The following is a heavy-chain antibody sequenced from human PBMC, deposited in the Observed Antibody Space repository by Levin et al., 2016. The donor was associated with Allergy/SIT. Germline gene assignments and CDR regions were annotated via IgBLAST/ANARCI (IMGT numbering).Heavy chain of an antibody. D-gene: IGHD5-12*01. CDR3: ARSGTEAIEY. Sequence: SETLSLTCTVSGESVTSGYHYWSWIRQPPGKGLEWIGYIYYTGSTHYNVSLTSRVTISVDTSKNQFSLKMSSVTTADTAVYYCARSGTEAIEYWGQGTLVTVSA. CDR1: GESVTSGYHY. J-gene: IGHJ4*02. V-gene: IGHV4-30-4*02. CDR2: IYYTGST.